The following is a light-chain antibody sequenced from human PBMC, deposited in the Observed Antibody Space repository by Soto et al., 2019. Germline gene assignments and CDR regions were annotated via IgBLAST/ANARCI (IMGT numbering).Light chain of an antibody. CDR3: RSYTSSSTTTVV. V-gene: IGLV2-14*01. J-gene: IGLJ2*01. CDR1: SSDVGGYNY. Sequence: QSVLTQPASVSGSPGQSITISCTGTSSDVGGYNYVSWYQQHPGKAPKLMIYDVSNRPSGVSNRFSGSKSGNTASLTISGLQAEDEADYYCRSYTSSSTTTVVFGGGTKLHVL. CDR2: DVS.